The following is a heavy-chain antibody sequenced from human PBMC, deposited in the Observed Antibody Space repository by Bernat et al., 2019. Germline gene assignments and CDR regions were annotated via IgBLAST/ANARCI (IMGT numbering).Heavy chain of an antibody. CDR3: TTHSRDRAFHI. CDR1: GFTFSNAY. D-gene: IGHD6-13*01. J-gene: IGHJ3*02. CDR2: IKSNSDGGTT. V-gene: IGHV3-15*01. Sequence: EVRLLESGGGLVQPGGSLRLSCAASGFTFSNAYMSWVRQAPGKGLEWVGRIKSNSDGGTTDYAAPVKDRFTISRDDSKNTLFLQMSSLKTEDTAVYYCTTHSRDRAFHIWGQGTLVTVSS.